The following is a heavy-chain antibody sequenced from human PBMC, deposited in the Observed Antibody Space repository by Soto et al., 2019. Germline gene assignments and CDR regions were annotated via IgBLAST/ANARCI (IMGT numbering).Heavy chain of an antibody. CDR3: STDFPDDYADDWYYYGMDV. J-gene: IGHJ6*02. D-gene: IGHD4-17*01. Sequence: GGSLRLSCAASGFTFSNAWMSWVRQAPGKGLEWVGRIKSKTDGGTTDYAAPVKGRFTISRDDSKNTLYLQMNSLKTEDTAVYYCSTDFPDDYADDWYYYGMDVWGQGTTVTVSS. CDR1: GFTFSNAW. V-gene: IGHV3-15*01. CDR2: IKSKTDGGTT.